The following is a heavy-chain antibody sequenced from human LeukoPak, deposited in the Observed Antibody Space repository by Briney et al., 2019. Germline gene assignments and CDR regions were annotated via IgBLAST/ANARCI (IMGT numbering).Heavy chain of an antibody. CDR3: ARDSSLYCSGNTCYWGLDY. J-gene: IGHJ4*02. V-gene: IGHV3-7*01. Sequence: GGSLRLSCAASGFSFNSYWMSWVRQAPGKGLEWLAGIMGDGGDKRYVDSVKGRFTISRDNAEKSLYLQMNSLRAEDTAVYYCARDSSLYCSGNTCYWGLDYWGQGTLVTVSS. CDR2: IMGDGGDK. D-gene: IGHD2-15*01. CDR1: GFSFNSYW.